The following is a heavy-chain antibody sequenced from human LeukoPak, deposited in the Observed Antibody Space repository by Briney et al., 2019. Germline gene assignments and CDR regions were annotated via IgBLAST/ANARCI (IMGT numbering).Heavy chain of an antibody. D-gene: IGHD2-2*02. CDR2: ISAYNGNT. CDR1: GYTFTSYG. V-gene: IGHV1-18*01. J-gene: IGHJ6*02. Sequence: GASVKVSCKASGYTFTSYGISWVRQAPGQGLERMGWISAYNGNTNYAQKLQGRVTMTTDTSTSTAYMELRSLRSDDTAVYFCARSPDTRYCSSTSCYNYYYHGMDVWGQGTTVTVSS. CDR3: ARSPDTRYCSSTSCYNYYYHGMDV.